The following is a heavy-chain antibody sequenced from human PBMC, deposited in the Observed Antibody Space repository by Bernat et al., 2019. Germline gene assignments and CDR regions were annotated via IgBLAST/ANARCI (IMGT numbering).Heavy chain of an antibody. J-gene: IGHJ4*02. Sequence: QLQLQESGPGLVKPSETLSLTCTVSGGSISSSSYYWGWIRQPPGKGLEWIGGIYYSGSTYYNPSLKSRVTISVDTSKNQFSLKLSSVTAADTAVYYCARHAMGDTTALTGWYLTSDYYFDYWGQGTLVTVSS. V-gene: IGHV4-39*01. D-gene: IGHD6-19*01. CDR3: ARHAMGDTTALTGWYLTSDYYFDY. CDR1: GGSISSSSYY. CDR2: IYYSGST.